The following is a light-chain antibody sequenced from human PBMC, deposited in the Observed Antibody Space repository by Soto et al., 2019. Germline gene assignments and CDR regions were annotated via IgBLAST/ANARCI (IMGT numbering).Light chain of an antibody. CDR1: QSVLHRSNNKNY. V-gene: IGKV4-1*01. Sequence: DIVMTQSPDSLAVSLGERATINCKSSQSVLHRSNNKNYLAWYQQKPGQPPRLLVSWASTRESGVPDRFRGSGSGTDFTLTINSLQAEDVAVYYCQQYDDSLVLSFGGGTKVDIK. CDR3: QQYDDSLVLS. J-gene: IGKJ4*01. CDR2: WAS.